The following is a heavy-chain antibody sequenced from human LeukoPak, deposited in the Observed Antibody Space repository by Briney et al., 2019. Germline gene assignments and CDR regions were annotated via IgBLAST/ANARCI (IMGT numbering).Heavy chain of an antibody. D-gene: IGHD6-13*01. Sequence: GGSLRLSCAASGLIFKDAWMTWVRQAPGRGLEWVSAISNNGGYTYYADSVQGRFTISRDNSKSTLCLQMNSLRAEDTAVYYCAKTRPLDSSSWSHGDYWGQGTLVTVSS. V-gene: IGHV3-23*01. J-gene: IGHJ4*02. CDR1: GLIFKDAW. CDR2: ISNNGGYT. CDR3: AKTRPLDSSSWSHGDY.